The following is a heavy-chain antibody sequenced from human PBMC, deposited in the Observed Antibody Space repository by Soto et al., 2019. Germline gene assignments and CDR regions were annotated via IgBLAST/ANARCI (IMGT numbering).Heavy chain of an antibody. V-gene: IGHV5-51*01. D-gene: IGHD6-19*01. Sequence: GESLNISCKGSGYSFTSYWIGWVRQMPGKGLEWMGVIYPGDSDTRYSPSFQGQVTISADKSISTAYLQWSSLKASDTAMYYCARHESSGYSSGWYQNYDAFDIWGQGTMVTVSS. CDR2: IYPGDSDT. CDR3: ARHESSGYSSGWYQNYDAFDI. CDR1: GYSFTSYW. J-gene: IGHJ3*02.